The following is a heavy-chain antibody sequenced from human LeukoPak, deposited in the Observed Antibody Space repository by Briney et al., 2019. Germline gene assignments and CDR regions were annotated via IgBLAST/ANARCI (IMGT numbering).Heavy chain of an antibody. J-gene: IGHJ4*02. CDR3: AKEWEQVGVPLFDY. CDR1: GFTFSSYA. Sequence: GGSLRLSCAASGFTFSSYAMSWVRQAPGKGLGWVSGIRSSGGRTYYADSVKGRFTISRDNSKNTLYLQMNSLRAEDTAVYYCAKEWEQVGVPLFDYWGQGSLVTVSS. V-gene: IGHV3-23*01. D-gene: IGHD1-26*01. CDR2: IRSSGGRT.